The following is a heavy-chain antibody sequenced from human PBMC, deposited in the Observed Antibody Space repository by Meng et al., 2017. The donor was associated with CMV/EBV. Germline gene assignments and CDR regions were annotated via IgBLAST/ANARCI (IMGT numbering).Heavy chain of an antibody. V-gene: IGHV4-39*01. CDR1: GGSISSSSYY. CDR2: VYYSGST. J-gene: IGHJ5*02. D-gene: IGHD6-19*01. Sequence: GSLRLSCTVSGGSISSSSYYWGWIRQPPGQGLAWIGSVYYSGSTYYNPSLKSRVTISVDTSKNQFSLKLTSVTAADTAVFYCARQGDESSGWYAGFDPWGQGTLVTVSS. CDR3: ARQGDESSGWYAGFDP.